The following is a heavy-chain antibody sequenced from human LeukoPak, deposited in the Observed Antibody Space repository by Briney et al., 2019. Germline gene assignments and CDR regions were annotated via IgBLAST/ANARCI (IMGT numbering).Heavy chain of an antibody. CDR2: ISGSGGST. V-gene: IGHV3-23*01. CDR1: GFTFSSYA. CDR3: AKAGIVVVPAAISVYYFDY. J-gene: IGHJ4*02. D-gene: IGHD2-2*02. Sequence: PGGSLRLSCAASGFTFSSYAMSWVRQAPGKGLECVSAISGSGGSTYYADSVKGRFTISRDNSKNTLYLQVNSLRAEDTAVYYCAKAGIVVVPAAISVYYFDYWGQGTLVTVSS.